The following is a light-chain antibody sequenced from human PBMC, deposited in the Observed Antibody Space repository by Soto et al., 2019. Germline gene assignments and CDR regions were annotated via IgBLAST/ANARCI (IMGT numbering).Light chain of an antibody. CDR1: SSDVGGYNY. V-gene: IGLV2-8*01. CDR3: SSYAGSNNLV. CDR2: EVS. J-gene: IGLJ1*01. Sequence: QSVLTQPRSASGSPGQSVTISCTGTSSDVGGYNYVSWYQQHPGKAPKLMIYEVSKRPSGVPDRFSGSKSGNTASLTVSGLQAEDEADYYCSSYAGSNNLVFGTGTKGTVL.